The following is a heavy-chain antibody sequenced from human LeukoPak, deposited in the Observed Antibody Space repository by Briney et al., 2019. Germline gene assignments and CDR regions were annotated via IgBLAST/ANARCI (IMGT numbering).Heavy chain of an antibody. CDR1: GYTFTSYG. V-gene: IGHV1-18*04. Sequence: ASVKVSCKASGYTFTSYGISWVRQAPGQGLEWMGWISAYNGNTNYAQKLQGRVTMTTDTSTSTAYMELRSLRSDDTAVYYCARGPLLWFGELSSNWFDPWGQGTLVTVSS. J-gene: IGHJ5*02. CDR2: ISAYNGNT. CDR3: ARGPLLWFGELSSNWFDP. D-gene: IGHD3-10*01.